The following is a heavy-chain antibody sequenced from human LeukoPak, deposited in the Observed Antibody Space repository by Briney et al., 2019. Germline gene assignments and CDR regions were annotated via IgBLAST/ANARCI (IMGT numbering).Heavy chain of an antibody. J-gene: IGHJ4*02. V-gene: IGHV3-23*01. Sequence: GGSLRLSCAASGFSLSSYWMSWVRQAPGKGLEWVSAISGSGGSTYYADSVKGRFTISRDNSKNTLYLQMNSLRAEDTAVYYCAKDLYYGSGSCFDYWGQGTLVTVSS. CDR3: AKDLYYGSGSCFDY. D-gene: IGHD3-10*01. CDR2: ISGSGGST. CDR1: GFSLSSYW.